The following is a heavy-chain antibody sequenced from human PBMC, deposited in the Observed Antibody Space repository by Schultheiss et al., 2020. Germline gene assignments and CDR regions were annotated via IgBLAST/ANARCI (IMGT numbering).Heavy chain of an antibody. J-gene: IGHJ4*02. V-gene: IGHV1-18*04. CDR1: GYTFTSYG. CDR3: ARDLDQRLFDY. D-gene: IGHD2-2*01. CDR2: ISAYNGNT. Sequence: ASVKVSCKASGYTFTSYGISWVRQAPGQGLEWMGWISAYNGNTKYAKKLQGRVTMTTDTSTSTAYMELRSLSSDDTAVYYCARDLDQRLFDYWGQGTLVTVSS.